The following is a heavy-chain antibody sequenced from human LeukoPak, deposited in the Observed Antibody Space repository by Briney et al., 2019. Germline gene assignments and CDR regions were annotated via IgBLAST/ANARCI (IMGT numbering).Heavy chain of an antibody. J-gene: IGHJ4*02. CDR1: GGSISSGGYS. D-gene: IGHD3-3*01. V-gene: IGHV4-30-4*08. CDR3: ASVGFLEWLSDY. CDR2: IYYSGST. Sequence: SQTLSLTCAVSGGSISSGGYSWSWIRQPPGKGLEWIGYIYYSGSTYYNPSLKSRVTISVDTSKNQFSLKLSSVTAADTAVYYCASVGFLEWLSDYWGQGTLVTVSS.